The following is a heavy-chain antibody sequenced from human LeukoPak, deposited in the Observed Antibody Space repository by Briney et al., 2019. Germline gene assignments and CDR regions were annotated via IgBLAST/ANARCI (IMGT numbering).Heavy chain of an antibody. J-gene: IGHJ4*02. CDR2: ISGSGGTT. V-gene: IGHV3-23*01. CDR1: GFTFISYA. Sequence: GGSLRLSCAASGFTFISYAMSGVRQAPGKGREWVSAISGSGGTTYYADSAKGRFTISRDNSKNTLYLQMNSLRAEDTAVYYCAKDLGGPFDYWGQGTLVTVSS. CDR3: AKDLGGPFDY. D-gene: IGHD3-16*01.